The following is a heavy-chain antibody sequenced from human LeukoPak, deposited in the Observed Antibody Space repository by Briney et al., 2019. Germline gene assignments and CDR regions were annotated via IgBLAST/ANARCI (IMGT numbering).Heavy chain of an antibody. CDR3: AKDNIFYYHYYMDV. D-gene: IGHD3-9*01. CDR1: GFTFDDYA. Sequence: GGSLRLSCAASGFTFDDYAMHWVRQAPGKGLEWVSGISWNSGSIGYADSVKGRFTISRDNAKNSLYLQMNSLRAEDTALYYCAKDNIFYYHYYMDVWGKGTSVTVSS. V-gene: IGHV3-9*01. CDR2: ISWNSGSI. J-gene: IGHJ6*03.